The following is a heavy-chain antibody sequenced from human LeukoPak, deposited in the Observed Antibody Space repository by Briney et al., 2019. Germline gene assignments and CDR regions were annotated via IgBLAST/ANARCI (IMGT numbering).Heavy chain of an antibody. J-gene: IGHJ6*04. CDR2: IIISSSYI. V-gene: IGHV3-21*01. CDR3: AELGITMIGGV. Sequence: RGGSLPVSCAASGCIFSSYRMNWVRPAPGKGLEWVSSIIISSSYIFYAVSVKVRFTIARDNDKNSLYLKRNSLRAEDTAVYYCAELGITMIGGVWGKGTTVTISS. CDR1: GCIFSSYR. D-gene: IGHD3-10*02.